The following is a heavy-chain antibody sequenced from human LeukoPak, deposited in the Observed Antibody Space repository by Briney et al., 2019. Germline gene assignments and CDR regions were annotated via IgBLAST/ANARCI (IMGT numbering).Heavy chain of an antibody. CDR3: ARDGVGYYDSSGYYYFQH. Sequence: ASVKVSCKASGYAFTDYYMHWVRQAPGLGLEWMGWISANSGDTSYTQKFQGRVTMTRDTSISTAYMELSRLRSDDTAVYYCARDGVGYYDSSGYYYFQHWGQGTLVTVSS. CDR1: GYAFTDYY. D-gene: IGHD3-22*01. V-gene: IGHV1-2*02. J-gene: IGHJ1*01. CDR2: ISANSGDT.